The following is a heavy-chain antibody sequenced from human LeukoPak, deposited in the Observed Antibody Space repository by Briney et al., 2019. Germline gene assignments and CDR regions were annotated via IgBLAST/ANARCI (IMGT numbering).Heavy chain of an antibody. V-gene: IGHV1-69*05. Sequence: GASVKVSCKASGGTFSSYAISWVRQAPGQGLEWMGGIIPIFGTANYAQKFQGRVTITTDESTSTAYMELSSLRSEDTAVYYCARGDAPSGSSYYYYYYMDVWGKGTTVTVSS. CDR2: IIPIFGTA. J-gene: IGHJ6*03. CDR1: GGTFSSYA. CDR3: ARGDAPSGSSYYYYYYMDV. D-gene: IGHD1-26*01.